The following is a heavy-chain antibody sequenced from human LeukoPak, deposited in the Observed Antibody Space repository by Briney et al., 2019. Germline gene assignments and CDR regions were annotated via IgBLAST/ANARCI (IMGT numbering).Heavy chain of an antibody. V-gene: IGHV5-51*01. Sequence: GESLKISCKGSGYSFTSYGIGWVRQMLGKGLEWTVLLPPGASDTRYSPSFQGQVTISADKSISTAYLQWSSLKASDTAMYYSARRSAFEGILDYWGQGTLVTVSS. J-gene: IGHJ4*02. D-gene: IGHD3-3*02. CDR3: ARRSAFEGILDY. CDR2: LPPGASDT. CDR1: GYSFTSYG.